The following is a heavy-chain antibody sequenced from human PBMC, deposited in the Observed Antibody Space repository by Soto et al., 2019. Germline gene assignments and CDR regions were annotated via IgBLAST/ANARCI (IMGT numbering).Heavy chain of an antibody. CDR3: ARPGYSNYGPGVDV. CDR1: GFTFSVYW. CDR2: IDSDGSTT. D-gene: IGHD4-4*01. Sequence: EVQLVESGGGLVQPGGSLRLSCAASGFTFSVYWMHWVRQAPGKGLVWVSRIDSDGSTTSYADSVKGRFTISRDNAKSTLYLQMTSLRAEDTALYSCARPGYSNYGPGVDVWGQGTTVTVSS. J-gene: IGHJ6*02. V-gene: IGHV3-74*01.